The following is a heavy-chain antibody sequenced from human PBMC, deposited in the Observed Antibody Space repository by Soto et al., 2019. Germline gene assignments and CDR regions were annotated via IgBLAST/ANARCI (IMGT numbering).Heavy chain of an antibody. J-gene: IGHJ4*02. V-gene: IGHV3-23*01. CDR2: VSIGGST. Sequence: GGSLRLSCAAARVTFSSYAMGWVRQGPGKGLEWVAVVSIGGSTHYADSVRGRFTISRDNSKNTLSLQMNSLTAEDTAVYFCAKRRGAGGHFDYWGQGALVTVSS. D-gene: IGHD2-15*01. CDR3: AKRRGAGGHFDY. CDR1: RVTFSSYA.